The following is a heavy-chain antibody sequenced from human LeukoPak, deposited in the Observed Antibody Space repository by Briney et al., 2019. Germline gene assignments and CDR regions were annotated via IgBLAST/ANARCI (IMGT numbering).Heavy chain of an antibody. CDR3: ARGFCSSTSCYIGFYSGWFDP. Sequence: SETLSLTCAVYGGSFSGYYWSWIRQPPGEGLEWIGEINHSGSTNYNPSLKSRVTISVDTSKNQFSLKLSSVTAADTAVYYCARGFCSSTSCYIGFYSGWFDPWGQGTLVTVSS. CDR2: INHSGST. D-gene: IGHD2-2*02. V-gene: IGHV4-34*01. J-gene: IGHJ5*02. CDR1: GGSFSGYY.